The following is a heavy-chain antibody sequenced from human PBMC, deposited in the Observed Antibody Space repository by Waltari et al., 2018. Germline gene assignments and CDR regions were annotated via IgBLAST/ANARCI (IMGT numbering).Heavy chain of an antibody. Sequence: QLQLQESGPGLVKPSETLSLTCTVSGGSTSSSSSSWGWIRHPPGKGLEWIGSIYYSGSTYYNPSLKSRVTISVDTSKNQFSLKLSSVTAADTAVYYCALPKGDYDGFDYWGQGTLVTVSS. J-gene: IGHJ4*02. CDR1: GGSTSSSSSS. D-gene: IGHD4-17*01. V-gene: IGHV4-39*01. CDR3: ALPKGDYDGFDY. CDR2: IYYSGST.